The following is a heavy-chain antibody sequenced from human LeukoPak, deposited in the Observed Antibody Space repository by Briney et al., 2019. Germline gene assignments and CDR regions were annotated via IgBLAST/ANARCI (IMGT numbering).Heavy chain of an antibody. D-gene: IGHD2-2*01. CDR3: ARGGSYCSSTRCYDTLGYFDL. V-gene: IGHV3-7*01. Sequence: GGSLRLSCAASGFTFSSYWMSWVRQAPGKGLEWVANIKQDGSEKYYVDSVKGRFTISRDNAKNSLYLQMNSLRAEDTAVYYCARGGSYCSSTRCYDTLGYFDLWGRGTLVTVSS. CDR2: IKQDGSEK. CDR1: GFTFSSYW. J-gene: IGHJ2*01.